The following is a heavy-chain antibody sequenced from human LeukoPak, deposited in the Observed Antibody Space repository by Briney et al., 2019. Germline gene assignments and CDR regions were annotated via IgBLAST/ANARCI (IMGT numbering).Heavy chain of an antibody. CDR1: GFTFSSYA. Sequence: PGGSLRLSCAASGFTFSSYAIHWVRQAPGKGLEWVSVIYSGGSTYYADSVKGRFTISRDNSKNTLYLQMNSLRAEDTAVYYCARDPNYYDSSGYYSTWGQGTLVTVSS. J-gene: IGHJ5*02. CDR2: IYSGGST. V-gene: IGHV3-66*01. CDR3: ARDPNYYDSSGYYST. D-gene: IGHD3-22*01.